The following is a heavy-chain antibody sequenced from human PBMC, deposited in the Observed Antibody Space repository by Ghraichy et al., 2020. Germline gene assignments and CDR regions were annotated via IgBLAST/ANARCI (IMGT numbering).Heavy chain of an antibody. CDR2: ACGGCDVR. D-gene: IGHD1-26*01. CDR3: ARDLYTGSFKEVFDI. Sequence: GGSLRLSCTASGFSFSTYSLSWFRQAPGKGLEWISYACGGCDVRHYADSVKGRFTISTDNAKNSLYLQMNNLRDDDTAVYYCARDLYTGSFKEVFDIWGQGTMVTVSS. J-gene: IGHJ3*02. V-gene: IGHV3-48*02. CDR1: GFSFSTYS.